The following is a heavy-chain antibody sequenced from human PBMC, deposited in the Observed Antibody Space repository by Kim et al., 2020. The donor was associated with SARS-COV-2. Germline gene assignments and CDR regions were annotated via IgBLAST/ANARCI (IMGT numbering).Heavy chain of an antibody. J-gene: IGHJ4*02. V-gene: IGHV3-23*01. D-gene: IGHD3-10*01. CDR2: ISGSGGST. CDR1: GFTFSSYA. Sequence: GGSLRLSCAASGFTFSSYAMSWVRQAPGKGLEWVSAISGSGGSTYYADSVKGRFTISRDNSKNTLYLQMNSLRAEDTAVYYCAKRAYGSGSYYKPYYFDYWGQGTLVTVSS. CDR3: AKRAYGSGSYYKPYYFDY.